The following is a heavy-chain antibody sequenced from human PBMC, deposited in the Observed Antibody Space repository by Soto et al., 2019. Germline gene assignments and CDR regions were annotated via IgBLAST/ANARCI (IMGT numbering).Heavy chain of an antibody. D-gene: IGHD3-16*01. CDR3: ARGGRDAYDWFDP. Sequence: EAQLVESGGGLVQPGGSLRVSCAVSGFTFSDYWMSWVRQAPGKGLEWGAKIKQDGSEKDYVDSVKGRFTISRDNANNSLYLHMYSLRVEDTAIYYCARGGRDAYDWFDPWGQGTLVTVSS. V-gene: IGHV3-7*01. J-gene: IGHJ5*02. CDR1: GFTFSDYW. CDR2: IKQDGSEK.